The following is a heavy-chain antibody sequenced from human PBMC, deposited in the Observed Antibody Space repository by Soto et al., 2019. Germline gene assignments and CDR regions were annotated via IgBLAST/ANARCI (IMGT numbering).Heavy chain of an antibody. CDR3: AREPRVAGYHDAFDI. V-gene: IGHV4-31*03. J-gene: IGHJ3*02. CDR1: GGSISSGGYY. Sequence: SETLSLTCTVSGGSISSGGYYWSWIRQHPGKGLEWIGYIYYSGSTYYNPSLKSRVTISVDASKNQFSLKLSSVTAADTAVYYCAREPRVAGYHDAFDIWGQGTMVTVSS. D-gene: IGHD6-19*01. CDR2: IYYSGST.